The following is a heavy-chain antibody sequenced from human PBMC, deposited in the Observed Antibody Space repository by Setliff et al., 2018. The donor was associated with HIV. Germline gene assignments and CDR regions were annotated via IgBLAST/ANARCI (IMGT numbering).Heavy chain of an antibody. V-gene: IGHV3-33*04. CDR3: TTSPLPGSSDYIWGSDYFDY. J-gene: IGHJ4*02. CDR1: GLNLTRCD. CDR2: LWFDGKNR. D-gene: IGHD3-16*01. Sequence: GGSLRLSCAASGLNLTRCDMHWVRQAPGKGLEWLAVLWFDGKNRKYAASVKGRFTISRDNSKNTLYLELDSLTADDTAVYYCTTSPLPGSSDYIWGSDYFDYWGQGALVTVSS.